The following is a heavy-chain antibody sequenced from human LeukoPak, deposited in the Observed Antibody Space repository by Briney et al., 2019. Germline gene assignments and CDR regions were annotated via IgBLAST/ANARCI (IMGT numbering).Heavy chain of an antibody. D-gene: IGHD2-15*01. CDR2: ISGSGGST. CDR3: AKAGGYCSGGSCYYFQH. J-gene: IGHJ1*01. Sequence: GGSLRLSCAASGFTFTSYAMSWVRQAPGKGLEWVSAISGSGGSTYYADSVKGRFTISRDNSKNTLYLQMNSLRAEDTAVYYCAKAGGYCSGGSCYYFQHWGQGTLVTVSS. V-gene: IGHV3-23*01. CDR1: GFTFTSYA.